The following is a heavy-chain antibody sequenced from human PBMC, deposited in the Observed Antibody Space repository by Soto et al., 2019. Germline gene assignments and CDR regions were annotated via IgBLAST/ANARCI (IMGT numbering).Heavy chain of an antibody. CDR3: ARDGSRSPYDYSNYVWFDP. CDR1: GGTFSSYA. CDR2: IIPIFGTA. J-gene: IGHJ5*02. V-gene: IGHV1-69*13. Sequence: GASVKVSCKASGGTFSSYAISWVRQAPGQGLEWMGGIIPIFGTANYAQKFQGRVTITADESTSTAYMELSSLRSEDTAVYYCARDGSRSPYDYSNYVWFDPWGQGTLVTVSS. D-gene: IGHD4-4*01.